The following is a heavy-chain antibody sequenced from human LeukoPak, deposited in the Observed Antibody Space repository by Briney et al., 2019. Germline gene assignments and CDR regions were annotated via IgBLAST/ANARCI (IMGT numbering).Heavy chain of an antibody. D-gene: IGHD6-19*01. CDR3: AREGQQWLVGGYFDY. Sequence: PSETLSLTCTVSGDSISSYFWCWIRQPPWKGLEWIGCLYYSGRTNYNPSLKSRVTISVDTSKNQFSLKLSSVTAADTAVYYCAREGQQWLVGGYFDYWGQGTLVTVSS. V-gene: IGHV4-59*01. CDR1: GDSISSYF. CDR2: LYYSGRT. J-gene: IGHJ4*02.